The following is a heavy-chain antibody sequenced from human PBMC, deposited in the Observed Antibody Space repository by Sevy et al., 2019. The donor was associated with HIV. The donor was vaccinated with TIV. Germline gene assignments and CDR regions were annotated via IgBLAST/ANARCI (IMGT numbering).Heavy chain of an antibody. D-gene: IGHD3-10*01. CDR2: MNPNRGNT. Sequence: ASVKVSCKASGYTFTSYDINWVRQATGQGLEWMGWMNPNRGNTGYAQKFQGRVTMTRNTSISTAYMELSSLRSEDTAVYYCARGKLWFGELGSYGMDVWGQGTTVTVSS. CDR1: GYTFTSYD. V-gene: IGHV1-8*01. J-gene: IGHJ6*02. CDR3: ARGKLWFGELGSYGMDV.